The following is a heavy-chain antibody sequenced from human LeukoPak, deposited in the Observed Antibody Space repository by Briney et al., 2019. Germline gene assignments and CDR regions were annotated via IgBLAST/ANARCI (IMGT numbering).Heavy chain of an antibody. D-gene: IGHD5-18*01. Sequence: SETLSLTCTVSGGSISSSSYYWGWIRQPPGKGLEWIGSIYYSGSTYYNPSLKSRVTISVDTSKNQFSLKLSSVTAADTAVYYCARGLQLWLRNHSPPPPAGYFDLWGRGTLVTVSS. CDR3: ARGLQLWLRNHSPPPPAGYFDL. CDR1: GGSISSSSYY. CDR2: IYYSGST. V-gene: IGHV4-39*07. J-gene: IGHJ2*01.